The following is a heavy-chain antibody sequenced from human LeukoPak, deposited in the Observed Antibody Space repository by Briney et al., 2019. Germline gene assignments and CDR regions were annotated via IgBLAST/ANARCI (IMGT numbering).Heavy chain of an antibody. D-gene: IGHD1-26*01. J-gene: IGHJ4*02. Sequence: SETLSLTCTVSGGSISSGSYCWSWIRQPPGKGLEWIGYIYYSGSTKYNPSLKSRVTISVDTSQNQFSLRLSSVTAADTAMYYCAREKYGGSNDYWGQGTLVTVSS. CDR1: GGSISSGSYC. V-gene: IGHV4-61*01. CDR3: AREKYGGSNDY. CDR2: IYYSGST.